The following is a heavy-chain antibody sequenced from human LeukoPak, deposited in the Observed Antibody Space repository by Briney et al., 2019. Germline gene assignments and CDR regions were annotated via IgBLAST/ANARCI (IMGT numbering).Heavy chain of an antibody. V-gene: IGHV3-30*19. Sequence: GGSLRLSCGASGFTFSNFGMHWVRQAPGKGLEWVAVISHDGSNKYYADSVKGRFTISRDNSKNTLYLQMNSLRAEDTAVYYCTRDRGNPSGWYGGDYWGQGTLVTVSS. D-gene: IGHD6-19*01. CDR2: ISHDGSNK. CDR3: TRDRGNPSGWYGGDY. J-gene: IGHJ4*02. CDR1: GFTFSNFG.